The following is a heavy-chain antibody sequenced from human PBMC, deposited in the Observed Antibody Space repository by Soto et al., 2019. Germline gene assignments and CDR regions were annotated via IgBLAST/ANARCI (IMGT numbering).Heavy chain of an antibody. Sequence: PGGSLRLSCAASGFTFSRHWMTWVRQAPGKGLEWVANIKEDGSEKYYVDSVKGRFTISRDNAKNSVYLQMNSLRAEDTAVYYCSGGSPGYYYAMDVWGQGTTVTVSS. CDR3: SGGSPGYYYAMDV. CDR2: IKEDGSEK. CDR1: GFTFSRHW. D-gene: IGHD2-15*01. J-gene: IGHJ6*02. V-gene: IGHV3-7*01.